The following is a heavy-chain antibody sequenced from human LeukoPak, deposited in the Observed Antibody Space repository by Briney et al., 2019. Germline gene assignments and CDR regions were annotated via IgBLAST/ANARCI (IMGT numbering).Heavy chain of an antibody. D-gene: IGHD6-6*01. Sequence: GASVKVSCKASGYIFTSYGLSWVRQAPGQGLESLGWISAYTGNTTFAQKFQGRVTITADESTSTAYMELSSLRSEDTAVYYCARVRQLGSYYFDYWGQGTLVTVSS. V-gene: IGHV1-18*01. CDR2: ISAYTGNT. CDR3: ARVRQLGSYYFDY. J-gene: IGHJ4*02. CDR1: GYIFTSYG.